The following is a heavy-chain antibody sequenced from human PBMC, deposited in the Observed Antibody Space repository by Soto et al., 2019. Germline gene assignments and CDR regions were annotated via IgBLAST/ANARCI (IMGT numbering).Heavy chain of an antibody. D-gene: IGHD2-8*01. CDR2: INAGNGNT. CDR1: GYTFTSYA. CDR3: ARAAYCTNGVCLILDY. J-gene: IGHJ4*02. Sequence: ASVKVSCKASGYTFTSYAMHWVRQAPGQRLEWMGWINAGNGNTKYSQKFQGRVTITRDTSASTAYMELSSLRSEDTAVYYCARAAYCTNGVCLILDYWGQGTLVTVSS. V-gene: IGHV1-3*01.